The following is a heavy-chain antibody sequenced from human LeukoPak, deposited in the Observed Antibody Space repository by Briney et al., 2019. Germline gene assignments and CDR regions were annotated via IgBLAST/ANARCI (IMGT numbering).Heavy chain of an antibody. CDR3: ARVVGAIHGAFDI. D-gene: IGHD1-26*01. J-gene: IGHJ3*02. Sequence: GRSLRLSCAASGFTFSSYGMPWVRQAPGKGLEWVAVISYDGSNKYYADSVKGRFTISRDNSKNTLYLQMNSLRAEDTAVYYCARVVGAIHGAFDIWGQGTMVTVPS. V-gene: IGHV3-30*03. CDR2: ISYDGSNK. CDR1: GFTFSSYG.